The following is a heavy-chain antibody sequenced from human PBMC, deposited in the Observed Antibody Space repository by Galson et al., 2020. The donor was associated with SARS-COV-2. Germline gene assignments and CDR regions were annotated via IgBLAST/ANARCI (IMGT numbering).Heavy chain of an antibody. D-gene: IGHD1-7*01. J-gene: IGHJ4*02. CDR1: GFTFSSYA. Sequence: GGSLRLSCAASGFTFSSYAMSWVRQAPGKGLEWVSVISGSGGSTIYADSVKGRFTISRDNSKNTLYLQMNSLRAEDTAVYYCAKGRLELRGGFDYWGQGTLVTVSS. CDR2: ISGSGGST. V-gene: IGHV3-23*01. CDR3: AKGRLELRGGFDY.